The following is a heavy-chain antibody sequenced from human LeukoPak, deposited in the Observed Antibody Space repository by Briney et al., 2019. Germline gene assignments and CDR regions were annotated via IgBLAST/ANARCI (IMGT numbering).Heavy chain of an antibody. CDR3: ARSTYCTSTSCPPNFDY. CDR1: GFTFSSYA. J-gene: IGHJ4*02. V-gene: IGHV3-30*01. Sequence: GRSLRLSCAASGFTFSSYAMHWVRQAPGKGLEWVAVVSFDGSNKYYADSVKGRFTISRDNSKNTLYLQMNSLRAEDTAVYYCARSTYCTSTSCPPNFDYWGQGTQVTVSS. CDR2: VSFDGSNK. D-gene: IGHD2-2*01.